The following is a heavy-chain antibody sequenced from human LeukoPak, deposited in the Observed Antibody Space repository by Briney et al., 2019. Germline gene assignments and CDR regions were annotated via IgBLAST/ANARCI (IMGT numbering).Heavy chain of an antibody. D-gene: IGHD5-12*01. CDR1: GYTFTDYY. J-gene: IGHJ4*02. CDR3: ARIKWAVVND. Sequence: ATLKVSCKASGYTFTDYYIHWVRQAPGQGLEWLGWSNPKSGDTNYGQNFQGRVTMTRDTTINTAYMELSSLRSDDTAVYYCARIKWAVVNDWGQGTLVT. V-gene: IGHV1-2*02. CDR2: SNPKSGDT.